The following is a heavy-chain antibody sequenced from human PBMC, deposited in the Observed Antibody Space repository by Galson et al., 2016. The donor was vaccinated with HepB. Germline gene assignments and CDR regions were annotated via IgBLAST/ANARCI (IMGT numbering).Heavy chain of an antibody. J-gene: IGHJ4*02. CDR2: ITTGGIT. D-gene: IGHD3-3*01. CDR1: GFNLSIYA. CDR3: ANHFWSGYRDY. Sequence: SLRLSCAVSGFNLSIYAMNWVRQAPGMGLEWVSAITTGGITHYADSVRGRFTIPRDISKNSLYLQMNSLRAEDTAVYYCANHFWSGYRDYWGQGTLVTVSS. V-gene: IGHV3-23*01.